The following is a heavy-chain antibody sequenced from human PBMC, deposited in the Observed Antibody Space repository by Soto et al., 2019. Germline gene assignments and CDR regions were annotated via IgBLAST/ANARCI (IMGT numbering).Heavy chain of an antibody. V-gene: IGHV3-74*01. Sequence: EVQLVESGGGLVQPGGSLRLSCAASGLTFTNYWMHWVRQAPGKGLVLVSRINSDGSITNYADSVKGRFTISRDNAKNTLFLQMNSLRAEDTAVYYCVSKRGYTTLDHWGQGALVTVSS. CDR2: INSDGSIT. D-gene: IGHD5-12*01. CDR3: VSKRGYTTLDH. CDR1: GLTFTNYW. J-gene: IGHJ4*02.